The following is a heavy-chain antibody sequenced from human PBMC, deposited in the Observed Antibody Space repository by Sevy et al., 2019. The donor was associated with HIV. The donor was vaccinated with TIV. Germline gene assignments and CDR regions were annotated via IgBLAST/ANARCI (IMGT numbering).Heavy chain of an antibody. V-gene: IGHV3-30*18. J-gene: IGHJ5*02. CDR3: AKDLRFLEWLHQAWFDP. CDR1: GFTFSSYG. Sequence: GGSLRLSCAASGFTFSSYGMHWVRQAPGKGLEWVAVTSYDGSNKYYADAVKGRFTISRDNSKNTLYLQMNSLRAEDTAVYYCAKDLRFLEWLHQAWFDPWGQGTLVTVSS. D-gene: IGHD3-3*01. CDR2: TSYDGSNK.